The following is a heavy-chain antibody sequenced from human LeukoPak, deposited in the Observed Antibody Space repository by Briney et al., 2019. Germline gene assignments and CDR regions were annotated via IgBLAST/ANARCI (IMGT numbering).Heavy chain of an antibody. Sequence: SETLSLTCTVSGGSISSYYWSWIRHPAGKGLEWIGRIYTSGSTNYNPSLKSRVTMSVDTSKNQFSLKLSSVAAADTAVYYCAREATYFYDSKADFDIWGQGTMITVSS. J-gene: IGHJ3*02. D-gene: IGHD3-22*01. CDR1: GGSISSYY. CDR2: IYTSGST. CDR3: AREATYFYDSKADFDI. V-gene: IGHV4-4*07.